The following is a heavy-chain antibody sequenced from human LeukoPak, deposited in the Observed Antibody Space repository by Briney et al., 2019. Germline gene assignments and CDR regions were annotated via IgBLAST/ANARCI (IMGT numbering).Heavy chain of an antibody. J-gene: IGHJ6*02. CDR1: GFTFSSYG. Sequence: PGRSLRLSCAASGFTFSSYGMHWVRQAPGKGLEWVAVIWYDGSHEYYAVSVKGRFTISRDNSKNTLYLQINSLRAEDTAVYYCARSPKGDSYGMDVWGQGTTVTVSS. CDR2: IWYDGSHE. V-gene: IGHV3-33*08. CDR3: ARSPKGDSYGMDV.